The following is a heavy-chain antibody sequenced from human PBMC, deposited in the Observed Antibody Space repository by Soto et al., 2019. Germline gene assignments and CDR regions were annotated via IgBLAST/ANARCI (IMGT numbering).Heavy chain of an antibody. J-gene: IGHJ4*02. CDR3: ARIQASGWYDFDS. D-gene: IGHD6-19*01. CDR1: GFSLTTTGMC. Sequence: SGPTLVNPTQTLTLTCTFSGFSLTTTGMCVSWIRQPPGRALEWLALIDWDDTKYYSTSLRTRLAISKDTSKDQVVLTMTNMDPVDTATYYCARIQASGWYDFDSWGQGTLVTVS. CDR2: IDWDDTK. V-gene: IGHV2-70*01.